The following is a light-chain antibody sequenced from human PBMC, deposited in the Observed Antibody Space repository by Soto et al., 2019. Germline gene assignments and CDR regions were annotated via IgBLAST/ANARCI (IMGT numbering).Light chain of an antibody. J-gene: IGKJ4*02. CDR3: QEHGAYPLT. Sequence: DKQLTQSPSTLSASIGDRVTITCRASRSVGDWLAWFQQKPAKAAKLLIYKASTLGSGVPSRCRGTASGTEFTLTISSLQHDDYASYYCQEHGAYPLTCGGGTKVEIK. CDR1: RSVGDW. CDR2: KAS. V-gene: IGKV1-5*03.